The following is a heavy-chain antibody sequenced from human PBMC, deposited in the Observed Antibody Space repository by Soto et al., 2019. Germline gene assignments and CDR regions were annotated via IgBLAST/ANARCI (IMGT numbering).Heavy chain of an antibody. CDR2: ISSSGTTT. CDR3: ARIWGGGGYALIY. D-gene: IGHD2-8*01. V-gene: IGHV3-11*01. J-gene: IGHJ4*02. Sequence: QVQLVESGGGLVKPGGSLRLSCAASGFTFSDFYMSWIRQAPGKGLEWISYISSSGTTTYYTDSVKGRFTISRDNAKNSLYLQMNTVRDEGAAVYYCARIWGGGGYALIYWGQGTLVTVSS. CDR1: GFTFSDFY.